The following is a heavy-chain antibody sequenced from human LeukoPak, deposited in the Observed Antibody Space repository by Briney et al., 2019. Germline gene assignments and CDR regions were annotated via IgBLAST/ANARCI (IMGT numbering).Heavy chain of an antibody. CDR2: ISAYNGNT. D-gene: IGHD6-13*01. V-gene: IGHV1-18*01. CDR3: ARAPGRGGSWPFDY. CDR1: GYTFTSYA. J-gene: IGHJ4*02. Sequence: ASVKVSCKASGYTFTSYAMNWVRQAPGQGLEWMGWISAYNGNTNYAQKFQGRVTITADESTSTAYMELSSLRSEDTAVYYCARAPGRGGSWPFDYWGQGTLVTVSS.